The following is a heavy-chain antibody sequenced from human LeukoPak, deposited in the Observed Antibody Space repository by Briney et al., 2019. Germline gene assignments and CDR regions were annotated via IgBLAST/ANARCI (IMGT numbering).Heavy chain of an antibody. Sequence: PVASVKVSCKASGYTFTGYYMHWVRQAPGQGLEWMGRIIPILGIANYAQKFQGRVTITADKSTSTAYMELSSLRSEDTAVYYCASPPADYYDSRDYFDYWGQGTLVTVSS. V-gene: IGHV1-69*02. CDR3: ASPPADYYDSRDYFDY. CDR2: IIPILGIA. D-gene: IGHD3-22*01. J-gene: IGHJ4*02. CDR1: GYTFTGYY.